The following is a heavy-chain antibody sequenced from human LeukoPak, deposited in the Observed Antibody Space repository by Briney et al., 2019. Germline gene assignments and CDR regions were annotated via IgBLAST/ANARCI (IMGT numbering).Heavy chain of an antibody. V-gene: IGHV3-53*01. J-gene: IGHJ4*02. CDR2: IYSGGST. CDR3: ARRGWNDGLDY. CDR1: GFTVSSNY. Sequence: GGSLRLSWAASGFTVSSNYMSWVRQAPGKGLEWVSVIYSGGSTYYADSVKGRFTISRDNSKNTLYLQMNSLRAEDTAVYYCARRGWNDGLDYWGQGTLVTVSS. D-gene: IGHD1-1*01.